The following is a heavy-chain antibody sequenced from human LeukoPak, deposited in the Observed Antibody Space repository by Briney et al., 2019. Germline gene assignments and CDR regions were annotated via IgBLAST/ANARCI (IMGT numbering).Heavy chain of an antibody. CDR1: GYTFTGYY. V-gene: IGHV1-2*02. D-gene: IGHD1-26*01. CDR2: INPNSGGT. J-gene: IGHJ4*02. Sequence: ASVKVSCKTSGYTFTGYYMHWVRQAPGQGLEWMGWINPNSGGTNYAQKFQGRATMTRDTSISTAYMELSRLTSDDTAMYYCASGTNGGDYWGQGTLVTVSS. CDR3: ASGTNGGDY.